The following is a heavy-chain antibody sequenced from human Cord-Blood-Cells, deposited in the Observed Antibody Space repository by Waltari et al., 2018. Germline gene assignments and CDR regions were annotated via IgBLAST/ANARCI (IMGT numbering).Heavy chain of an antibody. D-gene: IGHD3-16*01. V-gene: IGHV3-23*01. J-gene: IGHJ3*02. CDR2: SGGSGGST. Sequence: EVQLLESGGGLVQPGGSLRLSCAASGFTFSSYAMSWVRQAPGKGLEGGSASGGSGGSTYYADSVKGRFTISRDNSKNTLYLQMNSLRAEDTAVYYCAKDNGIREYAFDIWGQGTMVTVSS. CDR1: GFTFSSYA. CDR3: AKDNGIREYAFDI.